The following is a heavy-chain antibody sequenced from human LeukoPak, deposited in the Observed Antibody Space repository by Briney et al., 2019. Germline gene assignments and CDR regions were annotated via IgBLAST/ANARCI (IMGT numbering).Heavy chain of an antibody. CDR2: IYPGDSDT. V-gene: IGHV5-51*01. Sequence: GESLKISCKGSGYSFTSYWIGWVRQMPGKGLEWMGIIYPGDSDTRYSPSFQGQVTISADKSISTAYLQWSSLKASDTAMYYCARPHLRIAVAGTVPGNDAFDIWGQGTMVTVSS. CDR1: GYSFTSYW. D-gene: IGHD6-19*01. J-gene: IGHJ3*02. CDR3: ARPHLRIAVAGTVPGNDAFDI.